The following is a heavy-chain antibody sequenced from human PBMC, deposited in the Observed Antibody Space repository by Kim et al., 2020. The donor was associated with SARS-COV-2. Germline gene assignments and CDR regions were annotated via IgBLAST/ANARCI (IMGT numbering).Heavy chain of an antibody. Sequence: ASVKVSCKASGYTFTSYDINWVRQATGQGLEWMGWMNPNSGNTGYAQKFQGRVTMTRNTSISTAYMELSSLRSEDTAVYYCARGMGYVTGFDYWGQGTLVTVSS. CDR1: GYTFTSYD. CDR3: ARGMGYVTGFDY. CDR2: MNPNSGNT. V-gene: IGHV1-8*01. J-gene: IGHJ4*02. D-gene: IGHD2-8*01.